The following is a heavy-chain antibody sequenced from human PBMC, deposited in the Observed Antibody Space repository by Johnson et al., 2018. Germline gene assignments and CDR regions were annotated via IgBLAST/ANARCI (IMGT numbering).Heavy chain of an antibody. Sequence: VQLQESGGVVVQPGGSLRLSCVGSGFTFDDHTMQWVRQAPGKGLEWVSFISWDGSSTYYAGSVKGRFTIYRDKSKNSLYLQMNSLRAEDTALYYCAKGDYPNSDFFYNYYYMDVWGKGTSVTVSS. CDR1: GFTFDDHT. CDR3: AKGDYPNSDFFYNYYYMDV. CDR2: ISWDGSST. V-gene: IGHV3-43*01. D-gene: IGHD4-11*01. J-gene: IGHJ6*03.